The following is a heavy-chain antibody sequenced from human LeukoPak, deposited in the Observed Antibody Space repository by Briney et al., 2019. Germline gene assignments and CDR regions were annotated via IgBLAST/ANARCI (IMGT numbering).Heavy chain of an antibody. CDR3: ARDWLVRGEYYFDY. D-gene: IGHD6-19*01. V-gene: IGHV3-23*01. Sequence: GGSLRLSCAASGFTFGSSAMNWVRRAPGKGLEWVSAISASGVSTYYADSVKGRFTISRDNSKNTLYLQMNSLRAEDTAVYYCARDWLVRGEYYFDYWGQGTLVTVSS. J-gene: IGHJ4*02. CDR1: GFTFGSSA. CDR2: ISASGVST.